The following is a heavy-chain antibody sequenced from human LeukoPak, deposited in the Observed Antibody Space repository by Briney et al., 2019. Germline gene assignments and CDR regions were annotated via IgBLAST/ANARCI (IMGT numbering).Heavy chain of an antibody. Sequence: GGSLRLSCAASGFTVSSYSMNWVRQAPGKGLEWVSYISSSSSTIYYADSVKGRFTISRDNAKNSLYLQMNSLKTEDTAVYYCTTVLSSYYYGSGSLPKDYWGQGTLVTVSS. V-gene: IGHV3-48*01. J-gene: IGHJ4*02. CDR3: TTVLSSYYYGSGSLPKDY. CDR1: GFTVSSYS. D-gene: IGHD3-10*01. CDR2: ISSSSSTI.